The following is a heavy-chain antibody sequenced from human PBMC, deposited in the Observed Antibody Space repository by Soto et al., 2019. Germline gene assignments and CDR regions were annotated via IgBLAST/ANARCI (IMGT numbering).Heavy chain of an antibody. V-gene: IGHV4-30-4*01. Sequence: SETLSLTCTVSGGSISSGDYYWSWIHQPPGKGLEWIGYIYYSGSTYYNPSLKSRVTISVDTSKNQFSLKLSSVTAADTAVYYCARGVVYYGSGSYGAYYYYGMDVWGQGTTVTVSS. CDR3: ARGVVYYGSGSYGAYYYYGMDV. D-gene: IGHD3-10*01. CDR2: IYYSGST. J-gene: IGHJ6*02. CDR1: GGSISSGDYY.